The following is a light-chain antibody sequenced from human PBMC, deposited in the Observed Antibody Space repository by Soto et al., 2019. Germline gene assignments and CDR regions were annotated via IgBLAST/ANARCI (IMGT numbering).Light chain of an antibody. V-gene: IGKV1-5*01. CDR1: QSISTW. Sequence: DVQMTQSPSTLSASVGDRFTITCRASQSISTWLAWYQQKPGRAPKLLMFDASNLQSGVPSRFSGSGSGTEFTLTISSMQPDDFATYYCQQYNGYSRTFGRGTKVDIK. CDR3: QQYNGYSRT. CDR2: DAS. J-gene: IGKJ1*01.